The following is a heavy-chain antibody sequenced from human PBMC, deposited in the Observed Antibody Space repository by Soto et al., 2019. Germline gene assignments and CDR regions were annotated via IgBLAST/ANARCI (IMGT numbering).Heavy chain of an antibody. CDR2: INPHSGDT. CDR1: GYTFTGYY. D-gene: IGHD3-22*01. V-gene: IGHV1-2*02. Sequence: QVQLVQSGAEVKKPGASVKVSCKASGYTFTGYYMQWVRQAPGQGLEWMGWINPHSGDTMYAQKVQGSATMTSDTSISTAYMELSRLTSDDTAVYYCARWGGYYDSSGSGTYFDYWGQGTLVTVSS. J-gene: IGHJ4*02. CDR3: ARWGGYYDSSGSGTYFDY.